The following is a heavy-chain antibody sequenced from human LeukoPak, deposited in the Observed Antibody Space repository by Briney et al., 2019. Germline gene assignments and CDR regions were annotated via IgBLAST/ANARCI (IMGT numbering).Heavy chain of an antibody. CDR2: INHSGST. J-gene: IGHJ4*02. D-gene: IGHD1-26*01. V-gene: IGHV4-34*01. CDR1: GGSFSGYY. CDR3: ARASSIVGATGFDY. Sequence: PSETLSLTCAVYGGSFSGYYWSWIRQPPGKGLEWIGEINHSGSTNYNPSLKSRVTISVDKSKNQFSLKLSSVTAADTAVYYCARASSIVGATGFDYWGQGTLVTVSS.